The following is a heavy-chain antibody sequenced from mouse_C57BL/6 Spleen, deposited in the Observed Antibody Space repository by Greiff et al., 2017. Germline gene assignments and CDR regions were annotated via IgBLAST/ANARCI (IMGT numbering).Heavy chain of an antibody. J-gene: IGHJ3*01. V-gene: IGHV1-82*01. CDR1: GYAFSSSW. D-gene: IGHD4-1*01. CDR3: AKLGRAWFAY. CDR2: IYPGDGDT. Sequence: QVQLQQSGPELVKPGASVNISCKASGYAFSSSWMNWVKQRPGKGLEWIGRIYPGDGDTNYNGKFKGKATLTADKSSSTAYMQLSSLTSEDSAVYFCAKLGRAWFAYWGQGTLVTVSA.